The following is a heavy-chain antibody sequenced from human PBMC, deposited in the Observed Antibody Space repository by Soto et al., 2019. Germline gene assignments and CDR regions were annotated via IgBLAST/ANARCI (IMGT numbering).Heavy chain of an antibody. J-gene: IGHJ4*02. Sequence: ASVKVSCKXPGYTFTSYGISWVRQAPGQGLEWMGWISAYNGNTNYAQKLQGRVTMTTDTSTSTAYMELRSLRSDDTAVYYCARVEYSRSSGLADFDYWGQGTLVTVSS. CDR1: GYTFTSYG. D-gene: IGHD6-6*01. CDR3: ARVEYSRSSGLADFDY. V-gene: IGHV1-18*01. CDR2: ISAYNGNT.